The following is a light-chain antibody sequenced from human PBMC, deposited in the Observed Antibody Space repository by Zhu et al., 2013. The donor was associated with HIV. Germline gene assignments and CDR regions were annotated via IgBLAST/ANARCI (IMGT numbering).Light chain of an antibody. CDR2: DNN. V-gene: IGLV1-51*01. CDR3: GTWDSSLSDNWL. CDR1: TSNIESNF. J-gene: IGLJ3*02. Sequence: QSVLTQPPSVSSAPGQTVTISCSGDTSNIESNFVSWYQHIPGTAPKLLISDNNERPPGIPDRFSASKSGTSATLAIAGLQTGDEADYYCGTWDSSLSDNWLFGAGTKLTVL.